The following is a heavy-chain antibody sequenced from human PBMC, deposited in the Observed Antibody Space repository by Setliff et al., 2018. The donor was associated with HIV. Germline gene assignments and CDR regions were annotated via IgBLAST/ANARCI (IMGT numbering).Heavy chain of an antibody. J-gene: IGHJ4*02. CDR1: GYTFTGYY. V-gene: IGHV1-2*02. D-gene: IGHD2-2*01. CDR3: ARVPSRYCSSTTCPFFFDQ. CDR2: INPNSGGT. Sequence: ASVKVSCKASGYTFTGYYMHWVRQAPGQGLEWMGWINPNSGGTKFAQKFQGRVTMTRDTSINTAYMEMSRLRSDDTAVYYCARVPSRYCSSTTCPFFFDQWGQGTLVTVSS.